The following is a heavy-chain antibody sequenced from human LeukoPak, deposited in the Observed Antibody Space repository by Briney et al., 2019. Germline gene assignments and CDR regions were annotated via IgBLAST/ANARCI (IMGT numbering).Heavy chain of an antibody. CDR3: ARVVPYYYDSSGSSGPFDY. J-gene: IGHJ4*02. CDR2: IKQDGSEK. D-gene: IGHD3-22*01. CDR1: GFTFSSYW. V-gene: IGHV3-7*01. Sequence: PGGSLRLSCAASGFTFSSYWMSWVRQAPGKGLEWVANIKQDGSEKYYVDSVKGRFTISRDNAKNSLYLQMNSLRAEDTAVYYCARVVPYYYDSSGSSGPFDYWGQGTLVTVSS.